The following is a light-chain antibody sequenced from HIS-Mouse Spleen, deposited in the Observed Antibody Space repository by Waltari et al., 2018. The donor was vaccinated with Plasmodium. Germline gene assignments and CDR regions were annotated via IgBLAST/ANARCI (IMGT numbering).Light chain of an antibody. CDR3: YSTDSSGNHRV. J-gene: IGLJ3*02. Sequence: SYELTQPPSVSVSPGQTARITRSGDALPKKYAYWYQQKSGQAPALVIYEDSKRPPGIPERFSGSSSGTMATLTISGAQVEDEADYYCYSTDSSGNHRVFGGGTKLTVL. V-gene: IGLV3-10*01. CDR1: ALPKKY. CDR2: EDS.